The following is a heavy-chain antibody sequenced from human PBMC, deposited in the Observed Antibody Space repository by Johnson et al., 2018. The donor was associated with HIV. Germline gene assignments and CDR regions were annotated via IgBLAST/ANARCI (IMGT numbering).Heavy chain of an antibody. D-gene: IGHD1-7*01. V-gene: IGHV3-30-3*01. Sequence: QVQLVESGGGVVQPGRSLRLSCAASGFTFSSYAMHWVRQAPGKGLEWVAVISYDGSTIYYANSVKGRFTISRDNSKNTLYLQMNSLRAEDTAVYYCARERNYGTHAAFDIW. CDR3: ARERNYGTHAAFDI. J-gene: IGHJ3*02. CDR1: GFTFSSYA. CDR2: ISYDGSTI.